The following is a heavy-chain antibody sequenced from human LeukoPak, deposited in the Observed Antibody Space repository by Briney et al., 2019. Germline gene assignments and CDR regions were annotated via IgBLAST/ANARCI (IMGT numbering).Heavy chain of an antibody. D-gene: IGHD4-17*01. V-gene: IGHV1-69*05. CDR3: ARDRATTVTKSFAFDI. Sequence: ASVKVSCKPSGGTFSNYAISWVRQAPGQGLEWMGGIIPIFGTANYAQKFQGRVTITTDESTSTAYMELNSLRSEDTAVYYCARDRATTVTKSFAFDIWGQGTMVTVSS. CDR1: GGTFSNYA. J-gene: IGHJ3*02. CDR2: IIPIFGTA.